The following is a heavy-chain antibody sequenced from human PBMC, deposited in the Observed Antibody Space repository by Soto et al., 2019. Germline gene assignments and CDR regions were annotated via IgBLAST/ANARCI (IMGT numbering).Heavy chain of an antibody. D-gene: IGHD3-22*01. V-gene: IGHV3-33*01. CDR1: GFTFSSYG. CDR3: ARAIITDYYGMDV. J-gene: IGHJ6*02. Sequence: QVQLVESGGGVVQPGRSLRLSCAASGFTFSSYGMHWVRQAPGKGLEWVAVIWYDGSNKYYADSVKGRFTISRDNSKNTLSLQMNSLRAEDTAVYYCARAIITDYYGMDVWGQGTTVTVSS. CDR2: IWYDGSNK.